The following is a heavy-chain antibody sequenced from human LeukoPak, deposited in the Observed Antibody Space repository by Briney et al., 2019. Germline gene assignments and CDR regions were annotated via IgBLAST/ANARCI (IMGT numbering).Heavy chain of an antibody. Sequence: GGSLRLSCAASGFTFSSYSMNWVRQAPGKGLEWVSSISSSSSYIYYADSVKGRFTISRDNAKNSLYLQMNSLGAEDTAVYYCARDFTVTIYPGDYWGQGTLVTVSS. CDR2: ISSSSSYI. CDR1: GFTFSSYS. D-gene: IGHD4-17*01. J-gene: IGHJ4*02. CDR3: ARDFTVTIYPGDY. V-gene: IGHV3-21*01.